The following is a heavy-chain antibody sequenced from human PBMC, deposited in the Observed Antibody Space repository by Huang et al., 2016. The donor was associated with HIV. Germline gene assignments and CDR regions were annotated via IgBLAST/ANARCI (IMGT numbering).Heavy chain of an antibody. D-gene: IGHD1-26*01. J-gene: IGHJ4*02. CDR1: GFSFSTYG. CDR2: ISDYGSNK. CDR3: AKDGADEEWDIDY. Sequence: VQLVESGGGVVQPGRSLRLACAASGFSFSTYGLHRVRQAPGKGLEWVAVISDYGSNKYYAHSVKGRFTISRDTSENKVYLQMNSLRHEDTAVYYCAKDGADEEWDIDYWGQGTLVTVSS. V-gene: IGHV3-30*18.